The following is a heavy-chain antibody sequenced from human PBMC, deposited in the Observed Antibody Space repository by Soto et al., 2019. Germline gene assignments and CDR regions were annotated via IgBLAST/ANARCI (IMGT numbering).Heavy chain of an antibody. V-gene: IGHV3-48*02. D-gene: IGHD3-3*01. J-gene: IGHJ3*02. CDR2: ISSSGSTI. CDR1: GFTFSSYS. CDR3: ARSSYYDFWSGYYDAFDI. Sequence: GGSLRLSCAASGFTFSSYSMNWVRQAPGKGLEWVSYISSSGSTIYYADSVKGRFTISRDNAKNSLYLQMNSLRDEDTAVYYCARSSYYDFWSGYYDAFDIWGQGTMVTVSS.